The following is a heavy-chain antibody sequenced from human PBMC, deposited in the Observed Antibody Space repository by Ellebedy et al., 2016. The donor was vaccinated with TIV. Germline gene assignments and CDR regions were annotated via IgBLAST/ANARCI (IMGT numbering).Heavy chain of an antibody. J-gene: IGHJ4*02. CDR1: GYTFTIYG. D-gene: IGHD1-26*01. CDR3: ARGSTTVPFDY. V-gene: IGHV1-18*04. CDR2: ISAYNGNT. Sequence: AASVTVSCKASGYTFTIYGINWVRQAPGQGLEGMGWISAYNGNTNYAQKLQGRVTMTTDTSTDTAYMELRSLTSDDTAVYYCARGSTTVPFDYWGQGSLVTVSS.